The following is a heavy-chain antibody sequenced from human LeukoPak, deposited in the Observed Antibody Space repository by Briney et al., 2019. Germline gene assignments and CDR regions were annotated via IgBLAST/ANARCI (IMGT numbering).Heavy chain of an antibody. CDR1: GGSIISSSFW. J-gene: IGHJ4*02. D-gene: IGHD3-10*01. CDR2: IYYSGVS. CDR3: ASDRIWFGESTNEY. V-gene: IGHV4-39*01. Sequence: SETLSLTCTVSGGSIISSSFWWGWIRQPPGKGLEWIGSIYYSGVSYYNTSLKSRVTISVDTSKNQFSLNLNSVTAADTAFYCASDRIWFGESTNEYWGQGTLVTVSS.